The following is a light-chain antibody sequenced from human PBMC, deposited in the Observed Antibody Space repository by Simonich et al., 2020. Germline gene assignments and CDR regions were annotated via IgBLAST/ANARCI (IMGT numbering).Light chain of an antibody. V-gene: IGLV2-14*01. CDR1: SSDVGGYNY. CDR3: SSYTSSSTWV. Sequence: QSALTQPASVSGSPGQAITISCTGTSSDVGGYNYVSWYQQHPGKAPKRMIYDVSKRPSGGRKRYSGSKYGNTASLNISGLQAEDEDEYYCSSYTSSSTWVFGGGTKLTVL. J-gene: IGLJ3*02. CDR2: DVS.